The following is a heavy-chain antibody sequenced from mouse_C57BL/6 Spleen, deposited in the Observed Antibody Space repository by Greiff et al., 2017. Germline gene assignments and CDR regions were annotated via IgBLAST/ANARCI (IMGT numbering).Heavy chain of an antibody. D-gene: IGHD4-1*01. Sequence: QVQLQQPGTELVKPGASVKLSCKASGYTFTSYWMNWVKQRPGQGLEWIGNINPSNGGTNYNEKFKGKATLTVDKSSSTAYMQLSSLTSEDSAVYYWARGGLGCYFDYWGQGTTLTVSS. J-gene: IGHJ2*01. CDR2: INPSNGGT. CDR3: ARGGLGCYFDY. V-gene: IGHV1-53*01. CDR1: GYTFTSYW.